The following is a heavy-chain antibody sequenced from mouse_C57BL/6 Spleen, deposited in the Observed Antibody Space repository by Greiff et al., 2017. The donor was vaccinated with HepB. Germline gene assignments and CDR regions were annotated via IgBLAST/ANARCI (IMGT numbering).Heavy chain of an antibody. CDR2: IYPGSGNT. J-gene: IGHJ4*01. Sequence: VQLQQSGAELVRPGASVKLSCKASGYTFTDYYINWVKQRPGQGLEWIARIYPGSGNTYYNEKFKGKATLTAEKSSSTAYMQLSSLTSEDSAVYFCARAPTIVTYYYAMDYWGQGTSVTVSS. CDR3: ARAPTIVTYYYAMDY. D-gene: IGHD2-5*01. CDR1: GYTFTDYY. V-gene: IGHV1-76*01.